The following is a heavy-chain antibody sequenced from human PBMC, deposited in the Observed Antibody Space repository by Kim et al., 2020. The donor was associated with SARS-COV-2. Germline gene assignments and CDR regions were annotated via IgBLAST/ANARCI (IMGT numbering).Heavy chain of an antibody. Sequence: GGSLRLSCAASGFTFSNYAMCWVRQAPGKGLEWVSAISGSGGSTYYADSVKGRFTISRDNSKNTLYLQMNSLRAEDTAVYYCAKDRIYYYDSSGYYYVDAFDIWGQGTMVTVSS. D-gene: IGHD3-22*01. J-gene: IGHJ3*02. CDR1: GFTFSNYA. V-gene: IGHV3-23*01. CDR3: AKDRIYYYDSSGYYYVDAFDI. CDR2: ISGSGGST.